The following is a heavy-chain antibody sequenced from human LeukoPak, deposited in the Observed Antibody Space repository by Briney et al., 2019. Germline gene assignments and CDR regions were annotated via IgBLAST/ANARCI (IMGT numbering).Heavy chain of an antibody. J-gene: IGHJ4*02. V-gene: IGHV4-39*01. CDR1: GGSISSSSYY. D-gene: IGHD3-22*01. CDR3: APWSSGYYFDY. Sequence: SETLSLTCTVSGGSISSSSYYWGWIRQPPGKGLEWIGSIYYSGSTYYNPSLKSRVTISVDTSKNQFSLKLSSVTAADTAVYYCAPWSSGYYFDYWGQGTLVTVSS. CDR2: IYYSGST.